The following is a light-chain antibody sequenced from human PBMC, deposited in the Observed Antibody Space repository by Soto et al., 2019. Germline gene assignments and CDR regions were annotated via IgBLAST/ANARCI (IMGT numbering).Light chain of an antibody. Sequence: DIQMTQFPSTLSASVGDRVTITCRASQSISKWLAWYQEKPGKAPKLLIYAASSLQSGVPSRFSGSGSGTDFTLTISSLQPEDFATYYCQQSYSTPSITFGQGTRLEIK. CDR2: AAS. J-gene: IGKJ5*01. CDR1: QSISKW. V-gene: IGKV1-39*01. CDR3: QQSYSTPSIT.